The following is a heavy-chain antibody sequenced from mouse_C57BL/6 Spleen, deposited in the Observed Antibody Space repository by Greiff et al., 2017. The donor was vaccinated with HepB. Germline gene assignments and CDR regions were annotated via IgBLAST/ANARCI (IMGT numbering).Heavy chain of an antibody. J-gene: IGHJ2*01. CDR3: ARFYYGSSYRYFDY. CDR2: INPNYGTT. D-gene: IGHD1-1*01. Sequence: EVKLMESGPELVKPGASVKISCKASGYSFTDYNMNWVKQSNGKSLEWIGVINPNYGTTSYNQKFKGKATLTVDQSSSTAYMQLNSLTSEDSAVYYCARFYYGSSYRYFDYWGQGTTLTVSS. CDR1: GYSFTDYN. V-gene: IGHV1-39*01.